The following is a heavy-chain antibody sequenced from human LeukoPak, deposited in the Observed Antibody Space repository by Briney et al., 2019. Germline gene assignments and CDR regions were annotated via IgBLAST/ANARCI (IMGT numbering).Heavy chain of an antibody. V-gene: IGHV3-23*01. CDR1: GFSFSSYD. D-gene: IGHD4-17*01. Sequence: PGGSLRLSCAASGFSFSSYDMRWVRQAPGKGLECVSTISRGVGTTGYADSVKGRFIISRDNSKNMLYLQMNNLRADDTAVYYCARRGQADDYGKPAWGQGTLVTVSS. J-gene: IGHJ5*02. CDR2: ISRGVGTT. CDR3: ARRGQADDYGKPA.